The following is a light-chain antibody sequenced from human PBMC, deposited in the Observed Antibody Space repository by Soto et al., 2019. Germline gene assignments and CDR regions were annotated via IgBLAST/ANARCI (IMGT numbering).Light chain of an antibody. V-gene: IGKV3-20*01. CDR2: AAS. J-gene: IGKJ1*01. Sequence: DMVLTQSPGTLSLSPGERATLSCRASRGLASSYLGWYQQKPGQPPRLLLYAASKRATGIPDRFSGSGSGTDFTLTINRLEPEDSATYYCQHYNSYSEAFGQGTKVELK. CDR3: QHYNSYSEA. CDR1: RGLASSY.